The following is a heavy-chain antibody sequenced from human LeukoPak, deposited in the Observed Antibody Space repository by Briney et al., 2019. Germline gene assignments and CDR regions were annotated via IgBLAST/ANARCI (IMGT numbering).Heavy chain of an antibody. Sequence: PGGSLRLSCAASGYTFSSYSMNWVRQAPGKGLEWGSSISSSSSYIYYADSVKGRFTITRDNAKNSLYLQMNSLRAEDTAVYYCARGVRDFDWLFDYWGQGTLVTVSS. D-gene: IGHD3-9*01. CDR3: ARGVRDFDWLFDY. CDR1: GYTFSSYS. J-gene: IGHJ4*02. CDR2: ISSSSSYI. V-gene: IGHV3-21*01.